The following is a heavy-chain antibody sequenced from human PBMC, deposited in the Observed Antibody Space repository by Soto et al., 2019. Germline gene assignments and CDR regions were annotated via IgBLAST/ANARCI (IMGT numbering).Heavy chain of an antibody. CDR1: GGSISSGDYY. CDR2: IYYTGST. V-gene: IGHV4-30-4*01. J-gene: IGHJ4*02. Sequence: QSLTCTVSGGSISSGDYYWSWIRQPPGKCLEWIGYIYYTGSTYYNPSLKSRVTISVDTSKNQFSLKLSSVTAADTAVYYCARVGLNSYGYFDYWGQGTLVTVSS. D-gene: IGHD5-18*01. CDR3: ARVGLNSYGYFDY.